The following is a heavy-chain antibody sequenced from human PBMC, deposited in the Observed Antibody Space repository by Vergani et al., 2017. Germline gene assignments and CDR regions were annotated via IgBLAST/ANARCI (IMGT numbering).Heavy chain of an antibody. CDR3: ARDPSAYYDYVWGSYRWGDFDY. Sequence: QVQLVESGGGVVQPGRSLRLSCAASGFTFSSYAMHWVRQAPGKGLEWVAVISYDGSNKYYADSVKGRFTISRDNSKNTLYLQMNSLRAEDTAVYYCARDPSAYYDYVWGSYRWGDFDYWGQGTLVTVSS. CDR1: GFTFSSYA. J-gene: IGHJ4*02. CDR2: ISYDGSNK. D-gene: IGHD3-16*02. V-gene: IGHV3-30-3*01.